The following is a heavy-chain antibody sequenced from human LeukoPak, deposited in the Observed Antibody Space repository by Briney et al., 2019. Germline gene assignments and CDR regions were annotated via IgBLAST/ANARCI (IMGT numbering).Heavy chain of an antibody. CDR3: ARGYSGYDPTYFDY. Sequence: SETLSLACTVSGGSISSYYWSWIRQPPGQGLEWIGYIYYSGSTKYNPSLKSRVTISRDTSKKQFALKLSSVTAADTAVYYCARGYSGYDPTYFDYWGQGTLVTVSS. V-gene: IGHV4-59*01. J-gene: IGHJ4*02. CDR1: GGSISSYY. D-gene: IGHD5-12*01. CDR2: IYYSGST.